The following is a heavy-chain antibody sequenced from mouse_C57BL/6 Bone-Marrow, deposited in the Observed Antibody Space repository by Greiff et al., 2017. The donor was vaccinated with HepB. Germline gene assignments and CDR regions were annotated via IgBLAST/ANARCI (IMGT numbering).Heavy chain of an antibody. CDR3: ASRIYYGYDGAWFAY. D-gene: IGHD2-2*01. CDR1: GYSITSGYD. J-gene: IGHJ3*01. V-gene: IGHV3-1*01. CDR2: ISYSGST. Sequence: EVQGVESGPGMVKPSQSLSLTCTVTGYSITSGYDWHWIRHFPGNKLEWMGYISYSGSTNYNPSLKSRISITHDTSKNHFFLKLNSVTTEDTATYYCASRIYYGYDGAWFAYWGQGTLVTVSA.